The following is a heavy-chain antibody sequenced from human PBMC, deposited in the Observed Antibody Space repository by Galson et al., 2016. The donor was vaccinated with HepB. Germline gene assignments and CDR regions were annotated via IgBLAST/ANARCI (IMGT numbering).Heavy chain of an antibody. Sequence: SVKVSCKASGDTSTTFYLHWVRQAPGQGLEWVGIINPSGGSTNYAQNFQGRVTMTRESSTSTVYMELSNLRSDDTAVYFCARTDLWSGPYYFDRWGQGTLVIVSA. J-gene: IGHJ5*02. CDR3: ARTDLWSGPYYFDR. V-gene: IGHV1-46*01. D-gene: IGHD3-3*01. CDR2: INPSGGST. CDR1: GDTSTTFY.